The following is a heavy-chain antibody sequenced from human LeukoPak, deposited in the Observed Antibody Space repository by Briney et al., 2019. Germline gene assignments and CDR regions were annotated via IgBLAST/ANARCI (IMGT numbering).Heavy chain of an antibody. V-gene: IGHV3-30*03. CDR1: EFSFGSYG. Sequence: GGSLRLSCAASEFSFGSYGMHWVRQAPGKGLEWVAVISYDGVTKYYTDSVKGRFTISRDNSKNTLYLQMNSLRAEDTAVYYCARDTGELPRPPFDYWGQGTLVTVSS. D-gene: IGHD1-26*01. CDR2: ISYDGVTK. J-gene: IGHJ4*02. CDR3: ARDTGELPRPPFDY.